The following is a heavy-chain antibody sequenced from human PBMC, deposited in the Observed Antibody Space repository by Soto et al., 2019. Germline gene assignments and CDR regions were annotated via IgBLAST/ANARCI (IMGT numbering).Heavy chain of an antibody. CDR1: GFTFSSYW. CDR3: TRVSIGYYGVFDY. V-gene: IGHV3-74*01. Sequence: EVQLVESGGGLVQPVGSLRLSCAASGFTFSSYWMHWVRQAPGKGLVWVSRVNSDGSTTSYADSVKGRFTISRDNAKNTLYLQMNSMRAEDTAVYYCTRVSIGYYGVFDYCGQGTLVTVSS. CDR2: VNSDGSTT. D-gene: IGHD1-26*01. J-gene: IGHJ4*02.